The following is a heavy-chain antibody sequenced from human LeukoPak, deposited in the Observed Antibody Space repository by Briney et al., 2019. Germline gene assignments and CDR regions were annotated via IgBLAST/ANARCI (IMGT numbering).Heavy chain of an antibody. Sequence: RSGGSLRLSCAASGFTFSSYAMHWVRQAPGKGLEWVAVISYDGSNKYYADSVKGRFTISRDNSKNTLYLQMNSLRAEDTAVYYCARDYYDSSALDYWGQGTLVTVSS. CDR1: GFTFSSYA. D-gene: IGHD3-22*01. J-gene: IGHJ4*02. CDR2: ISYDGSNK. V-gene: IGHV3-30-3*01. CDR3: ARDYYDSSALDY.